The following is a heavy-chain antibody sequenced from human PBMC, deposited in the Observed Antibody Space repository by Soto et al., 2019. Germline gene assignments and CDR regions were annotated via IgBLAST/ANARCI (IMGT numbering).Heavy chain of an antibody. CDR3: ARGVGGYHSLDY. Sequence: PSETLSLTCTVSGVSISSYYWIWIRQHPEKGLEWIGDIYDSGTTSYNPSLKGRVIISVDTSKNQFSLKLSSVTAADTALYYCARGVGGYHSLDYWGQGTLVTVSS. D-gene: IGHD3-22*01. CDR1: GVSISSYY. CDR2: IYDSGTT. V-gene: IGHV4-59*06. J-gene: IGHJ4*02.